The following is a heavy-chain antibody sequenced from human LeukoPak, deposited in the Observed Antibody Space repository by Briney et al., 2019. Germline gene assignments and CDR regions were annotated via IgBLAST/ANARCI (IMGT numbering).Heavy chain of an antibody. D-gene: IGHD2-2*02. CDR1: GFTFSSYA. V-gene: IGHV3-30*04. CDR3: ARGYCTTTSCYIDY. J-gene: IGHJ4*02. CDR2: ISFDVSNK. Sequence: GGSLRLSCAASGFTFSSYAIHWVRQAPGKGLEWVAVISFDVSNKYYADSVKGRFTISRDNSKNTLYLQMNSLRGEDTALYYCARGYCTTTSCYIDYWGQGTLVTVSS.